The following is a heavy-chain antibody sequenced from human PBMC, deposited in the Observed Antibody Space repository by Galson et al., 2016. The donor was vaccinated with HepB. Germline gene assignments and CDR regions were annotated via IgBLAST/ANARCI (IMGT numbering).Heavy chain of an antibody. CDR3: AKSQGYYGSGKSPFDH. Sequence: SLRLSCAASGFTFSIYGMHWVRLAPGKGLEWVALISYDESHESYSDSVTGRFTISRDNSKNTLYLQMNSLRPEETAVYYCAKSQGYYGSGKSPFDHWGQGTLLTVSS. V-gene: IGHV3-30*18. CDR1: GFTFSIYG. J-gene: IGHJ4*02. CDR2: ISYDESHE. D-gene: IGHD3-10*01.